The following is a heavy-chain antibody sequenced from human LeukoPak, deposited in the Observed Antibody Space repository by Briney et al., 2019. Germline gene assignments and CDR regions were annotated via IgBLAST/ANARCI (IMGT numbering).Heavy chain of an antibody. J-gene: IGHJ5*02. Sequence: PSETLSLTCTVSGGSMSSYYWSWIRQPPGKGLEWIGYIYYSGSTNYNPSLKSRVTISVDTSKNQFSLKLSSVTAADTAVYYCARQPDYYDSSGYSLYNWFDPWGQGTLVTVSS. D-gene: IGHD3-22*01. V-gene: IGHV4-59*01. CDR2: IYYSGST. CDR3: ARQPDYYDSSGYSLYNWFDP. CDR1: GGSMSSYY.